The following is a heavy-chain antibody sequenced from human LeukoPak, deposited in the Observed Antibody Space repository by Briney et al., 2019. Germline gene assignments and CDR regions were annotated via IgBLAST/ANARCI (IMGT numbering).Heavy chain of an antibody. D-gene: IGHD4-17*01. CDR1: GGTFSSYA. V-gene: IGHV1-69*13. Sequence: GASVKVSCKASGGTFSSYAISWVRQAPGQGLEWMGGIIPIFGTANYAQKFQGRVTITADESTSTAYMELSSLRSEDTAVYYCARGASDTTNGDYESYYYYMDVWGKGTTVTVSS. CDR2: IIPIFGTA. J-gene: IGHJ6*03. CDR3: ARGASDTTNGDYESYYYYMDV.